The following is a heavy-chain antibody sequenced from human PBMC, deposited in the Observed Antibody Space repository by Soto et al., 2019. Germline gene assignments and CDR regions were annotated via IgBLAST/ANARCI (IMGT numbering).Heavy chain of an antibody. D-gene: IGHD3-9*01. CDR1: GFTFSNFW. J-gene: IGHJ4*02. CDR2: ISSDGTNT. Sequence: PGGSLRLSCAASGFTFSNFWMNWVRQPPGKGLVWVSHISSDGTNTKYADSVKGRFTISRDNAKNTLYLQMNSLRAEDTAVYYCVRVTRYFDWLLPYYFDSWGQGTLVTVSS. CDR3: VRVTRYFDWLLPYYFDS. V-gene: IGHV3-74*03.